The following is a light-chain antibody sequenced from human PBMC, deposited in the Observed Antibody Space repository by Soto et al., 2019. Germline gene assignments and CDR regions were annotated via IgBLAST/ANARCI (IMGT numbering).Light chain of an antibody. Sequence: DIQMTQSPSAMSASVGDRVIITCRSSQPISNYLAWFQQKPGQAPKRLIYAASTXQSXVXSRFSGSGSGTEFSLTIDTLEPEDFATYFCLQHKSYQWTFGQGTKVDIK. CDR2: AAS. J-gene: IGKJ1*01. V-gene: IGKV1-17*03. CDR3: LQHKSYQWT. CDR1: QPISNY.